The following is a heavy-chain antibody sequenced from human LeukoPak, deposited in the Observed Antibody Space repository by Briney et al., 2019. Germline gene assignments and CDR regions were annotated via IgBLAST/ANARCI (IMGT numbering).Heavy chain of an antibody. CDR1: GFTVSNTY. Sequence: GGSLRLSCAASGFTVSNTYMSWVRQAPGKGLEWVSIIYSGGGTRYADSVKGRFTISRDNSRNTLYLQMNSLRAEDTALYYCARDNYDSGGFTWGQGTLVTVSS. D-gene: IGHD3-22*01. V-gene: IGHV3-53*01. CDR2: IYSGGGT. CDR3: ARDNYDSGGFT. J-gene: IGHJ4*02.